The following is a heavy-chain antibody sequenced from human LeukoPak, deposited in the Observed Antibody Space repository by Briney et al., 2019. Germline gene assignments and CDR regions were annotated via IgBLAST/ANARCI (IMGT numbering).Heavy chain of an antibody. D-gene: IGHD3-10*01. CDR3: ARETPYGSGSYPFDY. J-gene: IGHJ4*02. CDR1: GGSISSYY. Sequence: SETLSLTCTVSGGSISSYYWSWIRQPPGKGLKWIGNIYYSGYTTYSPSLRSRVTISVDTSKKQFSLKLSSVTAADTAVYYCARETPYGSGSYPFDYWGRGILVTVSS. CDR2: IYYSGYT. V-gene: IGHV4-59*01.